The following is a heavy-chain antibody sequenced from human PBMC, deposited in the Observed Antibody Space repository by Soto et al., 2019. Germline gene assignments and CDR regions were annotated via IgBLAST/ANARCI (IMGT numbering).Heavy chain of an antibody. J-gene: IGHJ6*01. CDR2: ISAYNGNT. CDR3: ARDREYSYGWDYYYYGMDV. Sequence: GKASCKASGYTFSSYGISWVRQAPGQGLEWMGWISAYNGNTNYAQKLQGRVTMTTDTSTSTAYMELRSLRSDDTAVYYCARDREYSYGWDYYYYGMDVWGQGTTVTVS. CDR1: GYTFSSYG. V-gene: IGHV1-18*01. D-gene: IGHD5-18*01.